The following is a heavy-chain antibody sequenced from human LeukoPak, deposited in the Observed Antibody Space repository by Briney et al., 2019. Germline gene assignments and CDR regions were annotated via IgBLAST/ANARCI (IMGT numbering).Heavy chain of an antibody. CDR2: IDSDGSST. D-gene: IGHD6-6*01. CDR3: ARVSSSSKVWFDP. J-gene: IGHJ5*02. CDR1: GFTFSSYW. Sequence: GSLRLSCAASGFTFSSYWMHWVRQAPGKGLVWVSCIDSDGSSTSYADSVKGRFTISRDNAKNTLYLQMNSLRAEDTAVYYCARVSSSSKVWFDPWGQGTLVTVSS. V-gene: IGHV3-74*01.